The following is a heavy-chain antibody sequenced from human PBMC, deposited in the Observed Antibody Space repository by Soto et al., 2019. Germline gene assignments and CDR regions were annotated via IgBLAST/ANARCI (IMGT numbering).Heavy chain of an antibody. Sequence: QVQLVESGGGVVQPGRSLRLSCAASGFTFSSYGMHWVRQAPGKGLEWVAVIWYDGSNKYYADSVKGRFTISRDNSKNTLYLQMNSLRAEDTAVYYCARGDGILTGFPSYFDYWGQGTLVTVSS. CDR3: ARGDGILTGFPSYFDY. J-gene: IGHJ4*02. V-gene: IGHV3-33*01. CDR1: GFTFSSYG. CDR2: IWYDGSNK. D-gene: IGHD3-9*01.